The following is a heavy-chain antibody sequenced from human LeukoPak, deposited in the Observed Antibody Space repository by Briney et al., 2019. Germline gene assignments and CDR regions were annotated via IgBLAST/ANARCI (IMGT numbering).Heavy chain of an antibody. CDR3: AREEGHGSTYFRVFDY. V-gene: IGHV3-21*01. Sequence: GGPLRLSCAASGFTFSSYSMNWVRQAPGKGLEWVSSISSSSSYIYYADSVKGRFTISRDNAKNSLYLQMNSLRAEDTAVYYCAREEGHGSTYFRVFDYWGQGTLVTVSS. J-gene: IGHJ4*02. D-gene: IGHD6-19*01. CDR2: ISSSSSYI. CDR1: GFTFSSYS.